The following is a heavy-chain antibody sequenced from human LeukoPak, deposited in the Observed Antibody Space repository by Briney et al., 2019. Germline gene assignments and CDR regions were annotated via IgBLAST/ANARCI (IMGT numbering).Heavy chain of an antibody. V-gene: IGHV1-69*04. Sequence: SVKVSCKASGGTFSSYAISWVRQAPGQGLEWMGRIIPILGIANYAQKFQGRVTITADKSTSTAYMELSSLRSEDTAVYYCAREVDWLSRIYFDYWGQGTLVTVSS. CDR1: GGTFSSYA. CDR3: AREVDWLSRIYFDY. CDR2: IIPILGIA. D-gene: IGHD3-9*01. J-gene: IGHJ4*02.